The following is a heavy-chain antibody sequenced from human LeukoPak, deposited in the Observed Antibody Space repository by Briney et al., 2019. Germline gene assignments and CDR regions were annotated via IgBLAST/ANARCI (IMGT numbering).Heavy chain of an antibody. CDR1: GFTFSIYA. Sequence: GSLRLSCAASGFTFSIYAMSWIRQPPGKGLEWIGEINHSGSTSYNPSLKSRVTISVDTSKNQFSLKLSSVTAADTAVYYCARRTGITIFGVVIIGENYFDYWGQGTLVTVSS. CDR3: ARRTGITIFGVVIIGENYFDY. CDR2: INHSGST. J-gene: IGHJ4*02. V-gene: IGHV4-34*01. D-gene: IGHD3-3*01.